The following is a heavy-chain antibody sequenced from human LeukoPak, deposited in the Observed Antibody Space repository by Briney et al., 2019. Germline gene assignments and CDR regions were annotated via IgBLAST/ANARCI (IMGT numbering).Heavy chain of an antibody. CDR2: INHSGST. D-gene: IGHD5-18*01. CDR3: ARAGGYSYGYLDY. Sequence: PSETLSLTCAVYGGSFSGYYWSWTRQPPGKGLEWIGEINHSGSTNYNPSLKSRVTISVDTSKNQFSLKLSSVTAADTAVYYCARAGGYSYGYLDYWGQGTLVTVSS. CDR1: GGSFSGYY. J-gene: IGHJ4*02. V-gene: IGHV4-34*01.